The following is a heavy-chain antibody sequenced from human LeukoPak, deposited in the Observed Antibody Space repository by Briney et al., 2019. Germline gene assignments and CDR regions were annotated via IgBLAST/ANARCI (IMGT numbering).Heavy chain of an antibody. CDR2: INQDGSEK. CDR3: ARLHGTYYYDSSGYYPFDY. D-gene: IGHD3-22*01. CDR1: GFTFDDYW. V-gene: IGHV3-7*01. J-gene: IGHJ4*02. Sequence: PGGSLRLSCGASGFTFDDYWMSWVRQAPGQGLEWVANINQDGSEKYYLDSAKGRFTISRDNARNSLYLQVNSLRAEDTAVYYCARLHGTYYYDSSGYYPFDYWGQGTLVTVSS.